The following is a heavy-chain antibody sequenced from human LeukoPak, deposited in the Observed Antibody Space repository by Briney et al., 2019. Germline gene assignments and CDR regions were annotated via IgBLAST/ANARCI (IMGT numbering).Heavy chain of an antibody. CDR1: GGSISSYY. Sequence: SETLSLTCTVSGGSISSYYWSWIRQPPGKGLEWIGYIYYSGSTNYNPSLKSRVTISVDTSKNQFSLKLSSVTAADTAVYYCARHAYGSHWYFDLWGRGTLVTVSS. J-gene: IGHJ2*01. D-gene: IGHD3-10*01. CDR3: ARHAYGSHWYFDL. V-gene: IGHV4-59*08. CDR2: IYYSGST.